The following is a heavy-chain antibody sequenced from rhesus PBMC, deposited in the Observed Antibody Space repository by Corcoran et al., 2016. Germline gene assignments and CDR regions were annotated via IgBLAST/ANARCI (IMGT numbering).Heavy chain of an antibody. CDR2: IRSGGST. D-gene: IGHD4-11*01. CDR1: GGSISSNY. CDR3: ARLPYYFDY. V-gene: IGHV4-160*01. Sequence: QVQLQQWGEGLVKPSETLSLTCAVYGGSISSNYWSWIRQPPGKGLEWIGRIRSGGSTNYNPSLKSRVTSSIDTSKNQFSLKLSSGTAADTAVFYCARLPYYFDYWGQGVLVTVSS. J-gene: IGHJ4*01.